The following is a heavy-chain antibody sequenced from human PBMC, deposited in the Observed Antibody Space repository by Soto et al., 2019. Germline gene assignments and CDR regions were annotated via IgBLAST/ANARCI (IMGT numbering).Heavy chain of an antibody. CDR2: LSGGGRST. V-gene: IGHV3-23*01. D-gene: IGHD3-22*01. CDR1: GFTFSNYV. J-gene: IGHJ6*02. CDR3: AKSTYYYDSSAYYPYFYYGMDV. Sequence: PGGSLRLSCLASGFTFSNYVMNWVRQTPGKGLEWVSALSGGGRSTYYADSVKGRFTISRDNSKNTLYLQMNSPRAGDTAVYYCAKSTYYYDSSAYYPYFYYGMDVWGQGTTVTVSS.